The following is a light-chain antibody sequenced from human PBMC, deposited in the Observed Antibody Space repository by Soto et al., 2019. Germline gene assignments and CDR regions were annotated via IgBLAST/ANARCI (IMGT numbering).Light chain of an antibody. V-gene: IGKV3-11*01. CDR1: QSVSNY. CDR2: DAS. Sequence: EIVLTRSPATLSLSPGXRATLSCRASQSVSNYLAWYQQKPGQAPRLLIYDASNRASGIPARFSGSGSGTDFTLTISSLDPEDFAVYYCQQRSNWPPVTFGGGTKADIK. CDR3: QQRSNWPPVT. J-gene: IGKJ4*01.